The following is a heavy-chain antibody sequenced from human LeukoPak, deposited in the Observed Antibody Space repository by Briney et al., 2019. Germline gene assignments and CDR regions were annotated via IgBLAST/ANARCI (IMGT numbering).Heavy chain of an antibody. CDR1: GFTFSSYG. J-gene: IGHJ6*02. CDR3: ARDETGTHYYYYYGMDV. D-gene: IGHD1-1*01. V-gene: IGHV3-33*01. Sequence: PGGSLRLSCAASGFTFSSYGMHWVRQAPGKRLEWVAVIWYDGSNKYYADSVKGRFTISRDNSKNTLYLQMNSLRAEDTAVYYCARDETGTHYYYYYGMDVWGQGTTVTVSS. CDR2: IWYDGSNK.